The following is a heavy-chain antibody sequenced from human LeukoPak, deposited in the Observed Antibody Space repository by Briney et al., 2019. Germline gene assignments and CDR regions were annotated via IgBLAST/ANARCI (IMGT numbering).Heavy chain of an antibody. V-gene: IGHV4-59*01. CDR3: ARVGGTNYYYYGMDV. J-gene: IGHJ6*02. CDR2: IYCSGST. Sequence: SETLSLTCTVSGGSISNYYWSWIRQPPGKGLEWIGYIYCSGSTNYNPSLKSRVTISVDTSKNQFSLKLSSVTAADTAVYYCARVGGTNYYYYGMDVWGQGTTVTVSS. D-gene: IGHD1-26*01. CDR1: GGSISNYY.